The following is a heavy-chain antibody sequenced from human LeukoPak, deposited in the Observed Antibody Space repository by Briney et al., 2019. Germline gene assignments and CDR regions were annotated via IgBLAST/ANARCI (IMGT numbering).Heavy chain of an antibody. CDR3: ARNYYDSSGYYYDDAFDI. CDR2: INSDGSST. Sequence: GRSLRLSCAASGFTFSSYWMHWVRHAPGKGLVWVSRINSDGSSTIYADSVKGRFTISRDNAKNTLYLQMNSLRAEDTAVYYCARNYYDSSGYYYDDAFDIWGQGTMVTVSS. D-gene: IGHD3-22*01. CDR1: GFTFSSYW. V-gene: IGHV3-74*01. J-gene: IGHJ3*02.